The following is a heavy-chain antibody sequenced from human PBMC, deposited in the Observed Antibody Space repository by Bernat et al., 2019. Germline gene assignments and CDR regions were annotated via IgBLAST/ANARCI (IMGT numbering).Heavy chain of an antibody. CDR1: GFTFSSYA. CDR2: ISYDGSNK. V-gene: IGHV3-30*01. Sequence: QVQPVESGGGVVQPGRSLRLSCAASGFTFSSYAMHWVRQAPGKGLEWVAVISYDGSNKYYADSVKGRFTISRDNSKNTLYLQMNSLRAEDTAVYYCARGTTVTTYYYYYMDVWGKGTTVTVSS. CDR3: ARGTTVTTYYYYYMDV. J-gene: IGHJ6*03. D-gene: IGHD4-17*01.